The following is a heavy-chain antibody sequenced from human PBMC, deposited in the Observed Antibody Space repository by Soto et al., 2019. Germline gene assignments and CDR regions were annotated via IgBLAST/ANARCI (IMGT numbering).Heavy chain of an antibody. CDR2: IKQDGSEK. Sequence: GGSLRLSCAASGFTFSSYWMSWVRQAPGKGLEWVANIKQDGSEKYYVDSVKGRFTISRDNAKNSLYLQMNSLRAEDTAVYYCARARIVSTYYYYGMDVWGQGTTVTVSS. V-gene: IGHV3-7*05. CDR3: ARARIVSTYYYYGMDV. CDR1: GFTFSSYW. J-gene: IGHJ6*02. D-gene: IGHD3-16*02.